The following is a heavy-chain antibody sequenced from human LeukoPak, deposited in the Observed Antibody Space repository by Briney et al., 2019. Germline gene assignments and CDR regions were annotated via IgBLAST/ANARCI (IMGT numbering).Heavy chain of an antibody. V-gene: IGHV1-8*01. CDR3: ARGYCGGDCRYLEAYYFDY. D-gene: IGHD2-21*01. CDR1: GYTFTSYD. Sequence: ASVKVSCKASGYTFTSYDINWGRQATGEGLEWMGWMNPNSGNTGYAQKFQGRVTMTRNTSISTAYMELTSLRSEDTAVYYCARGYCGGDCRYLEAYYFDYWGQGTLVTVSS. J-gene: IGHJ4*02. CDR2: MNPNSGNT.